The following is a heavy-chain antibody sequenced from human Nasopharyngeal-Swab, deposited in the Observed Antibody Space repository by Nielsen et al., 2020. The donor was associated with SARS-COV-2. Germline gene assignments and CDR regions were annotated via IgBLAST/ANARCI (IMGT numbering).Heavy chain of an antibody. Sequence: GGSLRLSCAASGFTFADYAMTWVRQAPGKGLDWVSTINTGGDTTYYADSVKGRFTVSRDNSKNTLYLQVNSLRAEDTAIYFCTKARKGVYFQADSDFWGQGTLVTVSS. CDR1: GFTFADYA. D-gene: IGHD2-21*01. CDR2: INTGGDTT. CDR3: TKARKGVYFQADSDF. V-gene: IGHV3-23*01. J-gene: IGHJ4*02.